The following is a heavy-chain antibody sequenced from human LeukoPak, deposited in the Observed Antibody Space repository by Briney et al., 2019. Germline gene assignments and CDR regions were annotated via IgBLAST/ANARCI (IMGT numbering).Heavy chain of an antibody. CDR2: IYYSGNT. J-gene: IGHJ3*01. CDR3: ARHPARGQQGYAFDF. V-gene: IGHV4-39*01. D-gene: IGHD6-13*01. CDR1: GGSISSTSYY. Sequence: SETLSLTCTVSGGSISSTSYYWGWIRQPPGKGLEWIGIIYYSGNTFYNPTLKSRVTISVDTSKNQFSLKLYSVTAADTAVYYCARHPARGQQGYAFDFWGQGTMVTVSS.